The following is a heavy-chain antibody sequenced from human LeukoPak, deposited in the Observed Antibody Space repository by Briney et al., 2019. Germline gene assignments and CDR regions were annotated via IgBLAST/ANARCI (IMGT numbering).Heavy chain of an antibody. V-gene: IGHV4-4*07. CDR2: IYTSGST. D-gene: IGHD2-2*02. J-gene: IGHJ6*03. CDR1: GGSISSYY. CDR3: ARDSYCSSTSCYTEPKGGYYYYYMDV. Sequence: SETLSLTCTVSGGSISSYYWSWTRQPAGKGLEWIGRIYTSGSTNYNPSLKSRVTMSVDTSKNQFSLKLSSVTAADTAVYYCARDSYCSSTSCYTEPKGGYYYYYMDVWGKGTTVTVSS.